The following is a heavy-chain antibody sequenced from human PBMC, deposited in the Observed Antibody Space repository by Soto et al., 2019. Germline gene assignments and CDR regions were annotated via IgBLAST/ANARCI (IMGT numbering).Heavy chain of an antibody. CDR1: GFSLSTSEEG. Sequence: QITLKESGPTLVKPTQTLTLTCTFSGFSLSTSEEGVGWIRQPPGKALEWLALIYWDDDKRYSPSLKTRLTNTKDTSKNQVILTLTTVDPVDTATYYCALGSCSGADCNANPYFDYWGQGILVTVSS. CDR2: IYWDDDK. D-gene: IGHD2-15*01. J-gene: IGHJ4*02. V-gene: IGHV2-5*02. CDR3: ALGSCSGADCNANPYFDY.